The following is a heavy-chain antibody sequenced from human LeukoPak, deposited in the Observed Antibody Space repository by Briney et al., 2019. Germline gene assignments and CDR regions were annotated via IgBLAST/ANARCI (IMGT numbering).Heavy chain of an antibody. CDR2: IYYSGST. D-gene: IGHD7-27*01. CDR1: GGSISSYY. CDR3: ARQLGPYSFDY. J-gene: IGHJ4*02. V-gene: IGHV4-39*01. Sequence: SETLSLTCTVSGGSISSYYWGWIRQPPGKGLEWIGSIYYSGSTYYNPSLKSRVTISVDTSKNQFSLKLSSVTAADTAVYYCARQLGPYSFDYWGQGTLVTVSS.